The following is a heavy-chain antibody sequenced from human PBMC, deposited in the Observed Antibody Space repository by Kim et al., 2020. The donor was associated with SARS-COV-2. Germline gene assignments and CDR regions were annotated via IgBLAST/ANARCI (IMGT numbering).Heavy chain of an antibody. CDR3: ARRNLLAVADHVNWFDP. CDR1: GYTFTSYD. V-gene: IGHV1-8*01. J-gene: IGHJ5*02. D-gene: IGHD6-19*01. CDR2: MNPNSGNT. Sequence: ASVKVSCKASGYTFTSYDINWVRQATGQGLEWMGWMNPNSGNTGYAQKFQGRVTMTRNTSISTAYMELSSLRSEDTAVYYCARRNLLAVADHVNWFDPWGQGTLVTVSS.